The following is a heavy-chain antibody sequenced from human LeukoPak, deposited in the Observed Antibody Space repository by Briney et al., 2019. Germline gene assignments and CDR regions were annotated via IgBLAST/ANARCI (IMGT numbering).Heavy chain of an antibody. D-gene: IGHD3-22*01. Sequence: PSETLSLTCTVSGGSISSGGYYWSWIRQHPGKGLEWIGYIHYSGSTYYNPSLKSRVTISVDTSKNQFSLKLSSVTAADTAVYYCARVPTYYYDSSGYIFDYWGQGTLVTVSS. J-gene: IGHJ4*02. V-gene: IGHV4-31*03. CDR2: IHYSGST. CDR3: ARVPTYYYDSSGYIFDY. CDR1: GGSISSGGYY.